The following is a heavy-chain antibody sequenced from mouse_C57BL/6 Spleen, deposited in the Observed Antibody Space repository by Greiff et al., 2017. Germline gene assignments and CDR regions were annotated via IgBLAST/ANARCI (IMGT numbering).Heavy chain of an antibody. D-gene: IGHD2-5*01. CDR3: ARSDSNYLYAMDY. CDR1: GYTFTDYY. V-gene: IGHV1-75*01. CDR2: IFPGSGST. Sequence: VQVVESGPELVKPGASVKISCKASGYTFTDYYINWVKQRPGQGLEWIGWIFPGSGSTYYNEKFKGKATLTVDKSSSTAYMLLSSLTSEDSAVYFCARSDSNYLYAMDYWGQGTSVTVSS. J-gene: IGHJ4*01.